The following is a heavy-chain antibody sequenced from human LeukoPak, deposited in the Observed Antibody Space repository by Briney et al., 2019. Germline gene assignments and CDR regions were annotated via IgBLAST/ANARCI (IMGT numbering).Heavy chain of an antibody. Sequence: PSETLSLTCAVYGGSFSGYYSSWIRQPPGKGLEWIGEINHSGSTNYNPSLKSRVTISVDTSKNQFSLKLSSVTAADTAVYYCARGVDTAMVTTDFDYWGQGTLVTVSS. V-gene: IGHV4-34*01. CDR2: INHSGST. D-gene: IGHD5-18*01. J-gene: IGHJ4*02. CDR1: GGSFSGYY. CDR3: ARGVDTAMVTTDFDY.